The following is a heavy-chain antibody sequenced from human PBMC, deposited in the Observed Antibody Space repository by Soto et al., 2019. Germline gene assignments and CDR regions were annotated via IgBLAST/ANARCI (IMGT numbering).Heavy chain of an antibody. CDR1: GYTFTSYA. V-gene: IGHV1-3*01. CDR3: ARDSQGLRDFDWYNQNPYFDS. Sequence: QVQLVQSGAEVKKPGASVKVSCKASGYTFTSYAMHWVRQAPGQRLEWMGWINAGNGNTKYSQKIQGRVTITRDTSASTAYMEMMSLRSEDTDVYYCARDSQGLRDFDWYNQNPYFDSWGKGTLVTVSS. J-gene: IGHJ4*02. CDR2: INAGNGNT. D-gene: IGHD3-9*01.